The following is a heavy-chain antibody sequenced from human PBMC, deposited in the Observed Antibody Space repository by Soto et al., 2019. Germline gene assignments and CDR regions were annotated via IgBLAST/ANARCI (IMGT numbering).Heavy chain of an antibody. J-gene: IGHJ4*02. CDR2: IYYSGST. Sequence: QVQLQESGPGPVKPSQTLSLTCTVSGGSISSGGYYWSWIRQHPGKGLEWIGYIYYSGSTYYNPXXXXXXXXXXXXXXXXXXXXXXXXXAXXXXXXXCAREPVIWGQGTLVTVSS. D-gene: IGHD3-10*01. CDR3: AREPVI. V-gene: IGHV4-31*01. CDR1: GGSISSGGYY.